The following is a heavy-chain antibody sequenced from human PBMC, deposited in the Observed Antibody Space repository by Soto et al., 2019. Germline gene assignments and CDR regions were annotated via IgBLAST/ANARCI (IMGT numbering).Heavy chain of an antibody. CDR3: TTYSTQTFCDAGPYCSVQTKIHDS. Sequence: EVQLVESGGGLVKPGGSLTLSCAASGFSFSNVWMSWVRQAPGKGLEWVGHIKSKSVGGTTDYTAPVKGRFNISRDDSKDTLYLQINSLNTEDTAVYYCTTYSTQTFCDAGPYCSVQTKIHDSWGQGILVTVSS. CDR2: IKSKSVGGTT. J-gene: IGHJ4*02. D-gene: IGHD2-21*01. CDR1: GFSFSNVW. V-gene: IGHV3-15*01.